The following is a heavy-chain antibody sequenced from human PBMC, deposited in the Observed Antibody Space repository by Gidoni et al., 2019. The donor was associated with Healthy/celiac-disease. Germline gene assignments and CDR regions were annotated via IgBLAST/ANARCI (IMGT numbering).Heavy chain of an antibody. CDR1: GLTFSSDW. V-gene: IGHV3-7*01. CDR3: ARDLTTHDAFDI. CDR2: IKQDGSEK. Sequence: EVRRVESGGGLVEPGGYVRLAGAAAGLTFSSDWMSWVRQAPGKGLEWVANIKQDGSEKYYVDSVKGRFTISRDNAKNSLYLQMNSLRAEDTAVYYCARDLTTHDAFDIWGQGTMVTVSS. D-gene: IGHD3-9*01. J-gene: IGHJ3*02.